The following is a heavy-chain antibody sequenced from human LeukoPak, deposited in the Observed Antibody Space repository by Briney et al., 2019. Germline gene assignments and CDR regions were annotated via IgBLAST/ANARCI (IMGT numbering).Heavy chain of an antibody. D-gene: IGHD3-10*01. V-gene: IGHV4-4*07. CDR1: GVSISSHY. CDR2: IHTSGST. Sequence: SETLSLTCTVSGVSISSHYWSWIRQPAGKGLEWIGRIHTSGSTKYNPSLKSRVTMSVDTSKNQFSLKLSSVTAADTAVYYCARDAYYYGSESYFFDYWGQGTLVTVSS. J-gene: IGHJ4*02. CDR3: ARDAYYYGSESYFFDY.